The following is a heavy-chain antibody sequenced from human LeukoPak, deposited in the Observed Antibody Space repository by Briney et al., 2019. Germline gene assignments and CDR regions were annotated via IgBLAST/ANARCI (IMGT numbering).Heavy chain of an antibody. V-gene: IGHV1-69*05. CDR1: GGTFTSYA. CDR2: IIPIFGKA. CDR3: ARAGERYYGSGSYPVYYYYYMDV. Sequence: SVKVSCKASGGTFTSYAISWVRQAPGQGLEWRGGIIPIFGKANYAQKFQGRVTSTTDESTSTAYMELSSLRSEDTAVYYCARAGERYYGSGSYPVYYYYYMDVWGKGTTVTVSS. J-gene: IGHJ6*03. D-gene: IGHD3-10*01.